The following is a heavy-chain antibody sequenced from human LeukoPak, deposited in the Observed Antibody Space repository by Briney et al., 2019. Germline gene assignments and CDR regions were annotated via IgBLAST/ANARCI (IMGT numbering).Heavy chain of an antibody. J-gene: IGHJ5*02. V-gene: IGHV1-69*04. CDR1: GGTFSSYA. CDR3: ARDRRGSSGGFGEFFDWFDP. Sequence: SVKVSCKASGGTFSSYAISWVRQASGQGLEWMGRIIPIFGIANYAQKFQGRVTITADKSTSTAYMELSSLRSEDTAVYYCARDRRGSSGGFGEFFDWFDPWGQGTLVTVSS. D-gene: IGHD3-10*01. CDR2: IIPIFGIA.